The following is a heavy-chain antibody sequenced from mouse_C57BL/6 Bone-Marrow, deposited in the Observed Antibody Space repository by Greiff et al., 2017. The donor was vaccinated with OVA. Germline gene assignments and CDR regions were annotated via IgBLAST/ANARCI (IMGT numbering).Heavy chain of an antibody. CDR1: GYTFTTYP. CDR2: FHPYNDDT. D-gene: IGHD1-1*01. Sequence: VQLQQSGAELVKPGASVKMSCKASGYTFTTYPIEWMKQNHGKSLEWIGNFHPYNDDTKYNEKFKGKATLTVEKSSSTVYLELSRLTSDDSAVYYCAVGHYGSSPYWYFDVWGTGTTVTVSS. V-gene: IGHV1-47*01. CDR3: AVGHYGSSPYWYFDV. J-gene: IGHJ1*03.